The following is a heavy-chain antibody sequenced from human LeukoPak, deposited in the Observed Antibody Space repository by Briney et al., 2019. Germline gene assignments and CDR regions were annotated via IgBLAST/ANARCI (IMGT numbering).Heavy chain of an antibody. V-gene: IGHV3-64*01. Sequence: GGSLRLSCAASGFTFSSYAMHWVRQAPGKGLEYVSAISSNGGSTYYASSAKGRFTISRDNSKNTLYLQMGSLRAEDMAVYYCARGGKRPTYVDYWGQGTLVTVSS. CDR1: GFTFSSYA. D-gene: IGHD3-16*01. CDR3: ARGGKRPTYVDY. CDR2: ISSNGGST. J-gene: IGHJ4*02.